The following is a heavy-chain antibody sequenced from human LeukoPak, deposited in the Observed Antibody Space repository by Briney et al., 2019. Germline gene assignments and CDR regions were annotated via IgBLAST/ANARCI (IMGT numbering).Heavy chain of an antibody. CDR2: IYPGDSDT. D-gene: IGHD4-17*01. CDR1: GYRFTTYW. Sequence: GESLQISCKGSGYRFTTYWIGWVRQAPGKGLEWMGVIYPGDSDTRYSPSFQGQVTISADKSISTAYLQWNSLKASDTAMYYCARWGDYRYYYYMDVWGKGTTVTVSS. CDR3: ARWGDYRYYYYMDV. V-gene: IGHV5-51*01. J-gene: IGHJ6*03.